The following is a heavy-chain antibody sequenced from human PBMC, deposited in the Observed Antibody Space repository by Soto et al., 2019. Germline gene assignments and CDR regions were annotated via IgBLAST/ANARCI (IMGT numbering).Heavy chain of an antibody. D-gene: IGHD5-18*01. CDR3: ARGGSGYSYGYDY. Sequence: EVQLLESGGGLVQPGGSLRLSCAASGFTFSSYDMHWVRQATGKGLEWVSAIGTAGDTYYPGSVKGRFTISRENAKNSLYLQMNSLRAGDTAVYYCARGGSGYSYGYDYWGQGTLVTVSS. CDR1: GFTFSSYD. V-gene: IGHV3-13*01. CDR2: IGTAGDT. J-gene: IGHJ4*02.